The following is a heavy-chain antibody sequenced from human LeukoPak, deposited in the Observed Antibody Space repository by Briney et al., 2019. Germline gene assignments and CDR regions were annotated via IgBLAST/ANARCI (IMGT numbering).Heavy chain of an antibody. CDR3: AKPSPYYGDYVLPDY. CDR1: GFTFSSYG. D-gene: IGHD4-17*01. V-gene: IGHV3-30*18. CDR2: ISYDGSNK. J-gene: IGHJ4*02. Sequence: GGSLRLSCAASGFTFSSYGMHWVRQAPGKGLEWVAVISYDGSNKYYADSVKGRFTISRDNSKNTLYLEMNSLRAEDTAVYYCAKPSPYYGDYVLPDYWGQGTLVTVSS.